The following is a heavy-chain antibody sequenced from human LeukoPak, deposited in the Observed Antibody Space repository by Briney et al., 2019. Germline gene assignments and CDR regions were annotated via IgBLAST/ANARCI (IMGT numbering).Heavy chain of an antibody. J-gene: IGHJ2*01. V-gene: IGHV3-64D*06. CDR2: ISSNGGST. CDR1: GFTFSSYA. Sequence: GGSLRLSCSASGFTFSSYAMHWVRQAPGKGLEHVSGISSNGGSTYYADSVKGRFTISRDDSKNTLYLQMSSLRAEDTAVYYCVKGSTMTKYWYFDLWGRGTLVTVSS. CDR3: VKGSTMTKYWYFDL. D-gene: IGHD3-22*01.